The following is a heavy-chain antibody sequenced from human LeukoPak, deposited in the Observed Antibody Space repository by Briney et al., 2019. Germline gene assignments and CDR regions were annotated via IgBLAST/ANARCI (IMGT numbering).Heavy chain of an antibody. J-gene: IGHJ6*03. Sequence: GGSLRLSCTASGFIVSSNYMSWVRQAPGKGLEWVSVIYSGGDTYYADSVKGRFTISRDNSKNTLYLKMNSLRAEDTAVYYCAKGHGWEASYYYYYMDVWGKGTTVTISS. D-gene: IGHD1-26*01. CDR2: IYSGGDT. CDR3: AKGHGWEASYYYYYMDV. V-gene: IGHV3-53*05. CDR1: GFIVSSNY.